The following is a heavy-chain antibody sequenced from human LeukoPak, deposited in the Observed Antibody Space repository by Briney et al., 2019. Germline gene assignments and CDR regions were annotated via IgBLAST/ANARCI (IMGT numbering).Heavy chain of an antibody. CDR2: IIPIFGTA. D-gene: IGHD2-15*01. Sequence: SVKVSCKASGGTFSSYSISWVRQAPGQGLEWMGGIIPIFGTANYAQKFQGRVTITADESTSTAYMELSSLRSEDTAVYYCARAGVAATPSDFDYWGQGTLVTVSS. V-gene: IGHV1-69*13. CDR3: ARAGVAATPSDFDY. J-gene: IGHJ4*02. CDR1: GGTFSSYS.